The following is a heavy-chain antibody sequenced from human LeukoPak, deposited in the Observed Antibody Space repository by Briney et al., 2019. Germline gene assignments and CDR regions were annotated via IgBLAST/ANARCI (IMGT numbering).Heavy chain of an antibody. CDR2: IIPIFGTA. V-gene: IGHV1-69*13. CDR1: GGTFSSYA. CDR3: ARGPRYNGSGSDVDYFDY. D-gene: IGHD3-10*01. J-gene: IGHJ4*02. Sequence: SVKVSCKASGGTFSSYAISWVRQAPGQGLEWMGGIIPIFGTANYAQKFQGRVTITADESTSTAYMELSSLRSEDAAVYYCARGPRYNGSGSDVDYFDYWGQGTLVTVSS.